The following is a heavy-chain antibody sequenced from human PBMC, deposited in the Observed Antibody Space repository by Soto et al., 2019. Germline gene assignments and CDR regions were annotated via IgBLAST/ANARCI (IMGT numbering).Heavy chain of an antibody. J-gene: IGHJ5*02. V-gene: IGHV1-69*04. D-gene: IGHD1-20*01. CDR1: GGTFSSYT. CDR3: ARDGDNWNDDPFSRFDP. CDR2: IIPILGIA. Sequence: SVKVSCKASGGTFSSYTISWVRQAPGQGLEWMGRIIPILGIANYAQKFQGRVTITADKSTSTAYMELSSLRSEDTAVYYCARDGDNWNDDPFSRFDPWGQGTLVTVSS.